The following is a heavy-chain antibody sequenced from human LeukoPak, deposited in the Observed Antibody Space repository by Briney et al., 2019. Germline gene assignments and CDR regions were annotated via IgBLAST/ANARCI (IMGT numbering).Heavy chain of an antibody. J-gene: IGHJ3*02. Sequence: SEPQSLTCTASGGSISRYYWRWIRQPPGKGLEYIGYIYYGGYTNYNPSLKSRVTISVDTSKNQFSLKLSSVTAADTAVYYCARMYYYDSSGYYYQALGAFDIWGQGTMVTVSS. CDR1: GGSISRYY. CDR2: IYYGGYT. CDR3: ARMYYYDSSGYYYQALGAFDI. D-gene: IGHD3-22*01. V-gene: IGHV4-59*01.